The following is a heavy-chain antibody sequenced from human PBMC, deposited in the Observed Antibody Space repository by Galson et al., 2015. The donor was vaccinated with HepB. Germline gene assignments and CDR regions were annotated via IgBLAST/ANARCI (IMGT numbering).Heavy chain of an antibody. Sequence: SETLSLTCAVYGESFSGHYWTWIRQPPGKGLEWIGEINHSGTTNYNVSLKSRVTLSVDTSQNQFSLRLNSVTAADTAVYYCARRYCSSIGCYNFGYWGQGTLVTVSS. D-gene: IGHD2-2*02. CDR1: GESFSGHY. CDR3: ARRYCSSIGCYNFGY. V-gene: IGHV4-34*01. CDR2: INHSGTT. J-gene: IGHJ4*02.